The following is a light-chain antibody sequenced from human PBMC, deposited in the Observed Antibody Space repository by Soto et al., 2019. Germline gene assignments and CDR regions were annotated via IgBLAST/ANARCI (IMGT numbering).Light chain of an antibody. CDR1: QSLSSS. V-gene: IGKV3-15*01. CDR2: GAS. Sequence: EIVMTQSPATLPVSPGEGATLSCRASQSLSSSLAWYQQRPGQAPRLLIYGASTRATGIPARFSGSGFGTEFTLTISSLQSEDFAVYYCQQYNNWPITFGQGTLPEI. CDR3: QQYNNWPIT. J-gene: IGKJ5*01.